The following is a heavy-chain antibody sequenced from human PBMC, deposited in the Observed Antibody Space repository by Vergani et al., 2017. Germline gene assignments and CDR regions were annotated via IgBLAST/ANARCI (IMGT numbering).Heavy chain of an antibody. J-gene: IGHJ5*02. D-gene: IGHD5-12*01. V-gene: IGHV7-4-1*02. Sequence: QVQLVQSGSELKKPGASVKVSCKASGYTFTSYAMNWVRQAPGQGLEWMGWINTNTGNPTYAQGFTGRFVFSLDTSVSKAYLQISSLKAEDTAVYYCARDGTQGDSGYDSHGGFDHWGQGTLVTVSS. CDR1: GYTFTSYA. CDR3: ARDGTQGDSGYDSHGGFDH. CDR2: INTNTGNP.